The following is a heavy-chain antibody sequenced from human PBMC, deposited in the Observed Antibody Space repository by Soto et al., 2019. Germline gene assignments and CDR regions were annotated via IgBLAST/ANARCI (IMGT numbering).Heavy chain of an antibody. D-gene: IGHD3-10*01. V-gene: IGHV1-18*01. CDR3: ARGRYGDN. CDR1: GYDFTTSG. CDR2: ISAHNSNT. Sequence: QVHLVQSGAEVKKPGASVKVSCKGSGYDFTTSGITWVRQAPGQGLEWMAWISAHNSNTDYAQKLQGTVNVTRDTSTITVDMELRSLRSDDTAVYYCARGRYGDNWGQGDLVTVAA. J-gene: IGHJ1*01.